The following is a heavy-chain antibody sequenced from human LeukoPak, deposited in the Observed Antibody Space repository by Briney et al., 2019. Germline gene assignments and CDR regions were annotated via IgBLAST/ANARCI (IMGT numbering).Heavy chain of an antibody. V-gene: IGHV1-69*13. D-gene: IGHD6-6*01. CDR1: GGTFSSYA. CDR2: IIPIFGAA. Sequence: SVKVSCKASGGTFSSYAISWVRQAPGQGLEWMGGIIPIFGAANYAQKFQGRVTITADESTSTAYMELSSLRSEDTAVYYCARKSIAARVFDIWGQGTMVTVSS. J-gene: IGHJ3*02. CDR3: ARKSIAARVFDI.